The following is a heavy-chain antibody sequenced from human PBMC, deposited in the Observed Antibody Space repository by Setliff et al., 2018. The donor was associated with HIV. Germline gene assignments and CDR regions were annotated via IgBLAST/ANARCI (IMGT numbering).Heavy chain of an antibody. Sequence: GGSLRLSCAASGFTFGSYDMNWVRQAPGKGLEWVSYISGSGSIIYYAAPVKGRFTISRDDSKNTLSLQMNSLKIEDTAVYYCTTRAVPSRWGELQFLERYYYSMDVWGKGTTVTVSS. J-gene: IGHJ6*03. CDR1: GFTFGSYD. CDR3: TTRAVPSRWGELQFLERYYYSMDV. D-gene: IGHD3-3*01. CDR2: ISGSGSII. V-gene: IGHV3-48*03.